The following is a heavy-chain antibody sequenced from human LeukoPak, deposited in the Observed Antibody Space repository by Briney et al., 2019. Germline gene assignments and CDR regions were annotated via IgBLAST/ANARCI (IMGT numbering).Heavy chain of an antibody. J-gene: IGHJ4*02. CDR1: GGSISSYY. Sequence: SETLSLTCTVSGGSISSYYWSWIRQPPGKGLEWIGYIYYSGSTNYNPSLKSRVTISVDTTKNQFSLKVSSVTAADTAVYYCARDHRDQYYFDYWGQGTLVTVSS. D-gene: IGHD2-2*01. V-gene: IGHV4-59*01. CDR2: IYYSGST. CDR3: ARDHRDQYYFDY.